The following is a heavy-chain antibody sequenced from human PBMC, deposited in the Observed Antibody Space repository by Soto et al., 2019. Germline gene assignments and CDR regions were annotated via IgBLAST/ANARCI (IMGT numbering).Heavy chain of an antibody. Sequence: GASVKLSCKASGYTFTSYGISWVRHAPGQGFEWMGWISAYNGNTNYAQKLQGRVTMTTDTSTSTAYMELRSLRSDDTAVYYCARDRPTIFGVVQNWFDPWGQGTLVTVSS. CDR3: ARDRPTIFGVVQNWFDP. J-gene: IGHJ5*02. CDR2: ISAYNGNT. CDR1: GYTFTSYG. D-gene: IGHD3-3*01. V-gene: IGHV1-18*01.